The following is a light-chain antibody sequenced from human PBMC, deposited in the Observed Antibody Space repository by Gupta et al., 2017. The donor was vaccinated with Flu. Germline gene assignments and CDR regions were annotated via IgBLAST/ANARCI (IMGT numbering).Light chain of an antibody. V-gene: IGLV1-40*01. Sequence: QSVLTQPPSVSGAPGQRVAISCTGSSSNIGAGYDVHWYQQVPGTAPKVLIYGNSNRPSGVPDRFSGSKSGTSAYLAITGLQAEDEADYDGQSYDSSLRGWVFGGGTKLTVL. CDR2: GNS. CDR3: QSYDSSLRGWV. CDR1: SSNIGAGYD. J-gene: IGLJ3*02.